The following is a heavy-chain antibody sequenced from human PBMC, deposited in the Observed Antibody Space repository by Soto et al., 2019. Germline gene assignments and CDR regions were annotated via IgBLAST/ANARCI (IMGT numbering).Heavy chain of an antibody. V-gene: IGHV4-59*12. CDR2: IYYSGST. J-gene: IGHJ5*02. CDR3: ARVPGP. Sequence: SETLSLTCTVSGGSISLYYWSWIRQPPGKGLEWIGYIYYSGSTYYNPSLKSRVTISVDTSKNQFSLKLSSVTAADTAVYYCARVPGPWGQGTLVTVSS. CDR1: GGSISLYY. D-gene: IGHD2-2*01.